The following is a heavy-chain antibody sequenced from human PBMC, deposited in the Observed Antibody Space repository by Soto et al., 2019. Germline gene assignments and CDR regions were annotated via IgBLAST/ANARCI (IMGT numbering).Heavy chain of an antibody. CDR3: AREWYSSSWYYYYGMDV. J-gene: IGHJ6*02. V-gene: IGHV3-33*01. D-gene: IGHD6-13*01. Sequence: GSLRLSCAASGFTFSSYGMHWVRQAPGKGLEWVAVIWYDGSNKYYADSVKGRFTISRDNSKNTLYLQMNSLRAEDTAVYYCAREWYSSSWYYYYGMDVWGQGTTVTVSS. CDR2: IWYDGSNK. CDR1: GFTFSSYG.